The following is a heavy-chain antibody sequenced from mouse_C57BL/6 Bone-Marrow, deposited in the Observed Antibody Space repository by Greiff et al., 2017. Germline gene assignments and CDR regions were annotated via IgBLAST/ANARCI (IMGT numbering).Heavy chain of an antibody. J-gene: IGHJ4*01. CDR2: IYPGSGST. V-gene: IGHV1-55*01. CDR3: AREDWRFYYAMDY. D-gene: IGHD4-1*01. CDR1: GYTFTSYW. Sequence: QVQLQQPGAELVKPGASVKMSCKASGYTFTSYWITWVKQRPGPGLEWIGDIYPGSGSTNYNEKFKSKATLTVDTSSSTAYMQLSSLTSEDSAVYYCAREDWRFYYAMDYWGQGTSVTVSS.